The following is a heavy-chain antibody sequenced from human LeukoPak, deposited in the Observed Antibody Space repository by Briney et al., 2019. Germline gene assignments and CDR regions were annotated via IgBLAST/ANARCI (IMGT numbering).Heavy chain of an antibody. CDR3: ARRGQYYFDH. D-gene: IGHD4-11*01. Sequence: SETLSLTCTVSGGSITSGGYYWSWIRQHPGKGLEWIGYIYYSGSTYYNPSLKSRVTISVDTSKNQFSLKLSSVTAAGTAVYYCARRGQYYFDHWGQGTLVTVSS. CDR1: GGSITSGGYY. V-gene: IGHV4-31*03. J-gene: IGHJ4*02. CDR2: IYYSGST.